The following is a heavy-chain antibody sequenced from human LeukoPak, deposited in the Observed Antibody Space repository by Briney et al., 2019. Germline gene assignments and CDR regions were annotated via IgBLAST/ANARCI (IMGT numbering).Heavy chain of an antibody. CDR1: GFTFSSYS. Sequence: GGSLRLSCAASGFTFSSYSMNWVRQAPGKGLEWVSYISSSSSTIYYADSVKGRFTISRDNAKNSLYLQMNSLRAEDTAVYYCARLEVPVPAANDAFDIWGQGTMVTVSS. V-gene: IGHV3-48*01. CDR3: ARLEVPVPAANDAFDI. D-gene: IGHD2-2*01. J-gene: IGHJ3*02. CDR2: ISSSSSTI.